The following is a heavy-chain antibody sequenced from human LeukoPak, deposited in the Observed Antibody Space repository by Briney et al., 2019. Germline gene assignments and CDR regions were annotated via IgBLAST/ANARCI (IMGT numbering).Heavy chain of an antibody. CDR1: GYSISSGYY. J-gene: IGHJ4*02. CDR3: ARDAGGDFDY. V-gene: IGHV4-38-2*02. CDR2: TFHSGSP. D-gene: IGHD2-21*01. Sequence: SETLSLTCNVSGYSISSGYYWGWIRQPPGKALEWIGSTFHSGSPNYNPSLKSRVTISIDTSKNQFSLKLSSVTAADTAFYYCARDAGGDFDYWGQGTLVTVSS.